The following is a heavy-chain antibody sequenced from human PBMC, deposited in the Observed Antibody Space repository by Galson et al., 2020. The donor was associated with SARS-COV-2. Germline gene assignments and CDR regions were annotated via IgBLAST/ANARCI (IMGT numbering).Heavy chain of an antibody. CDR1: GGSISSGYYY. V-gene: IGHV4-61*09. J-gene: IGHJ4*02. D-gene: IGHD6-13*01. CDR3: ARGSIAAASYRFDS. Sequence: SETLSLTCTVSGGSISSGYYYWIWIRRPAGTGLEWVGHLSTGGITNYTPSLTSRVTIAVDTSKNHFSLKLTSVTAADTAVYYCARGSIAAASYRFDSWGQGTLVAVSS. CDR2: LSTGGIT.